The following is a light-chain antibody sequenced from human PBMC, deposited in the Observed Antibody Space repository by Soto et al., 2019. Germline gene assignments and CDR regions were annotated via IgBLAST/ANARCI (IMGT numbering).Light chain of an antibody. J-gene: IGLJ2*01. CDR2: DVS. CDR1: SSDVGGYNY. CDR3: SSYTTAGTRI. Sequence: QSALTQPASVSGSPGQSITISCTGTSSDVGGYNYVSWYQQRPGKVPKVMIYDVSNRPPGVSDRFSGSKSGNTASLTISGLQAEDEADYYCSSYTTAGTRIFGGGTKLTVL. V-gene: IGLV2-14*03.